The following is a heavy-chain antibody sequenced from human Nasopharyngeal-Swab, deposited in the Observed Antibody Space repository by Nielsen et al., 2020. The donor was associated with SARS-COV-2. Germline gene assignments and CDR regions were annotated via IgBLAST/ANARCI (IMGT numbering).Heavy chain of an antibody. CDR1: GFTFDDYT. V-gene: IGHV3-43*01. J-gene: IGHJ2*01. CDR2: ISWHSSFT. CDR3: VKDPDPTPLTWYFDL. Sequence: GESLTISCAASGFTFDDYTMHWVRLLPGKGLEWVSLISWHSSFTYYADSVKGRFTISRDNSKSSLYLQMNSLTTEDTAFYYCVKDPDPTPLTWYFDLWGHGTLVTVTS.